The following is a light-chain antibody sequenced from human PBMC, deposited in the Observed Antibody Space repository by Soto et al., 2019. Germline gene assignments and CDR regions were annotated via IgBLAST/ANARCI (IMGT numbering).Light chain of an antibody. V-gene: IGLV1-47*01. CDR1: SSNIGSNY. CDR3: AAWDDSLSGVV. CDR2: RNN. J-gene: IGLJ2*01. Sequence: QSVLTQPPSASGTPGQRLTISCSGSSSNIGSNYVYWYQQLPGTAPKLLIYRNNQWPSGVPDRFSGSKSGTSASLAISGLRSEDEADYYCAAWDDSLSGVVFGGGTKLTVL.